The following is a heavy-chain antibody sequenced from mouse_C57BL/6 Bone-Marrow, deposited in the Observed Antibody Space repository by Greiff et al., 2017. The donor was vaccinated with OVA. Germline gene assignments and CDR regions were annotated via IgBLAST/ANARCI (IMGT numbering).Heavy chain of an antibody. D-gene: IGHD2-4*01. CDR1: GYTFTDHT. J-gene: IGHJ3*01. Sequence: VQLQQSAAALVTPGASVTISCKVSGYTFTDHTIHWMKQRPEQGLEWIGYIYPRDGSTKYNEKFKGKATLTADKSSSPAYMQLDSLKSEDSAVYFCARGGLPWFAYWGQGTLVTVSA. CDR3: ARGGLPWFAY. CDR2: IYPRDGST. V-gene: IGHV1-78*01.